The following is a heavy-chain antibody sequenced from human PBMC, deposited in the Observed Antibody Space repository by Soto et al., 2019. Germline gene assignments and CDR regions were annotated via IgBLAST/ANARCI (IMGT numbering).Heavy chain of an antibody. CDR1: GDTFSSYS. Sequence: QVHLVQSGAEVKKPGSSVKVSCTSSGDTFSSYSYSWVRLVPGQGLEWMGGFSHVFGGPNYAQNFLDRVTITANPFTRTVYLERSGLTSDDTAVYYCARGVTRGSFHPFDLWGQGTLVTVSS. J-gene: IGHJ4*02. D-gene: IGHD3-10*01. V-gene: IGHV1-69*13. CDR3: ARGVTRGSFHPFDL. CDR2: FSHVFGGP.